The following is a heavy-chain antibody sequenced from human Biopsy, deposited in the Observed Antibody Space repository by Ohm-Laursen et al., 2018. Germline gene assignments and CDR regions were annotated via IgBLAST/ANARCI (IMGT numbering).Heavy chain of an antibody. CDR2: MNPNSGKT. CDR3: ARVEDKALDHYFDY. CDR1: GYTFISYD. Sequence: ASVKVSCKTSGYTFISYDIDWVRQATGQGLEWMGWMNPNSGKTGYAQKFQGRVTMTTNTSVNTAYMELRGLTSEDTALYFCARVEDKALDHYFDYWGQGTLVTVSS. J-gene: IGHJ4*02. V-gene: IGHV1-8*01. D-gene: IGHD3-3*01.